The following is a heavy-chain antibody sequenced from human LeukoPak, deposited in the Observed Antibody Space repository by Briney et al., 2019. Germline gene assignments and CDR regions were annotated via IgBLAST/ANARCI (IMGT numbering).Heavy chain of an antibody. V-gene: IGHV3-21*04. CDR2: ISSSSSYI. CDR1: GFTFSSYS. D-gene: IGHD3-9*01. CDR3: AKYYDILTGYYYDY. J-gene: IGHJ4*02. Sequence: GGSLRLSCAASGFTFSSYSMNWVRQAPGKGLEWVSSISSSSSYIYYADSVKGRFTISRDNSENTLYLQMNSLRAEDTAVYYCAKYYDILTGYYYDYWGQGTLVTVSS.